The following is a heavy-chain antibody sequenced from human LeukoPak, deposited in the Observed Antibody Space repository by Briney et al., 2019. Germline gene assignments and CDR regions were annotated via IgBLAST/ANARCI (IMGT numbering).Heavy chain of an antibody. CDR2: IYYSGST. V-gene: IGHV4-39*01. CDR3: ARHLGVTTHFDY. CDR1: GGSISSSSYY. Sequence: PSETLSLTCTVSGGSISSSSYYWGWIRQPPGKGLEWIGSIYYSGSTYYNPSLKSRVTISVDTSKNQFSLKLSSVTAADTAVYYCARHLGVTTHFDYWGQGTLVTVSS. D-gene: IGHD4-17*01. J-gene: IGHJ4*02.